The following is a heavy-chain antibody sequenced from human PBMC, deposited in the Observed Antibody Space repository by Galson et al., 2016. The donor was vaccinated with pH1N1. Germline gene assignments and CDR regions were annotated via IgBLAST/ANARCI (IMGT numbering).Heavy chain of an antibody. CDR3: ARAGKSVDTTMVNRGYFDY. J-gene: IGHJ4*02. D-gene: IGHD5-18*01. CDR1: GAPFSSYA. Sequence: SVKVSCKASGAPFSSYAISWLRQAPGQGLEWMGGIIGMFGTTHYAQKFQGRLTIIEDESTSTAYMELSSLTSDDSAVYYCARAGKSVDTTMVNRGYFDYWGQGTLVTVSS. V-gene: IGHV1-69*13. CDR2: IIGMFGTT.